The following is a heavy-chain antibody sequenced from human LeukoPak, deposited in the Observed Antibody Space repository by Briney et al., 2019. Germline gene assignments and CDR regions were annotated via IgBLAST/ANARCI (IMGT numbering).Heavy chain of an antibody. V-gene: IGHV4-38-2*02. D-gene: IGHD3-22*01. CDR2: IYHSGST. CDR1: GGSISSYY. CDR3: AGLFYDSSGYYSENAFDI. J-gene: IGHJ3*02. Sequence: SETLSLTCTVSGGSISSYYWGWIRQPPGKGLKWIGSIYHSGSTYYNPSLKSRVTISVDTSKNQFSLQLSSVTAADTAVYYCAGLFYDSSGYYSENAFDIWGQGTMVTVSS.